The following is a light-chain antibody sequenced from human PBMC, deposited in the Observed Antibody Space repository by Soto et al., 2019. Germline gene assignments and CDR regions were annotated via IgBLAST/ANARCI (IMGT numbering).Light chain of an antibody. CDR1: QSVSSDY. Sequence: EIVLTQSPGTLSLSPGERATLSCRASQSVSSDYLAWYQQRPGQAPRLLIYDASNRATGIPARFSGSGSGTDFTLTISSLEPEDFAVYYCQHRMNWPLTFGQGTRLEIK. CDR2: DAS. J-gene: IGKJ5*01. CDR3: QHRMNWPLT. V-gene: IGKV3-11*01.